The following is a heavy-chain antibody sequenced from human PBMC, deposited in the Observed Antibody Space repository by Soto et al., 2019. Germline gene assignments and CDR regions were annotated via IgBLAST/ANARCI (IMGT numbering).Heavy chain of an antibody. CDR1: GFTVSSNY. Sequence: GGSLRLSCAASGFTVSSNYMSWVRQAPGKGLEWVSVIYSGGSTYYADSVKGRFTISRDNSKNTLYLQMNSLRAEDTAVYYCARPFYNYYGSGSPPFWGQGTLVTVSS. CDR2: IYSGGST. D-gene: IGHD3-10*01. J-gene: IGHJ4*02. CDR3: ARPFYNYYGSGSPPF. V-gene: IGHV3-66*04.